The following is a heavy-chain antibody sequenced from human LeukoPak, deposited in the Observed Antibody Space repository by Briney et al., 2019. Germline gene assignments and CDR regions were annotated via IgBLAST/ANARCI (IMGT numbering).Heavy chain of an antibody. D-gene: IGHD3-22*01. CDR2: ISGSGGST. J-gene: IGHJ4*02. V-gene: IGHV3-23*01. CDR3: ARDGSGAYYDSSGYYPYYFDY. Sequence: GGSLRLSCAASGFTFSSYGMSWVRQAPGKGLEWVSAISGSGGSTYYADSVKGRSTISRDNSKNTLYLQMNSLRAEDTAVYYCARDGSGAYYDSSGYYPYYFDYWGQGTLVTVSS. CDR1: GFTFSSYG.